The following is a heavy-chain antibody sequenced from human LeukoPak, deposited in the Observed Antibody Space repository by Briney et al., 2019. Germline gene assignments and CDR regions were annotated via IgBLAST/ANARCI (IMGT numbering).Heavy chain of an antibody. CDR3: ARRFTLLALAFDALDL. CDR1: GYSITSGYY. CDR2: IYHSGTT. D-gene: IGHD3-16*01. V-gene: IGHV4-38-2*02. J-gene: IGHJ3*01. Sequence: SETLSLTCTVSGYSITSGYYWGWIRQPPGKGLEWIGSIYHSGTTYYNPSLNNRVTISLDTSRNQFSLKLTSVTAADTAVYYCARRFTLLALAFDALDLWGRGSMVIVSS.